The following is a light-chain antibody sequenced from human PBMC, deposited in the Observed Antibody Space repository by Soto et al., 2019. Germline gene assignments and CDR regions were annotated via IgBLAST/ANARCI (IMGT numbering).Light chain of an antibody. CDR1: QSVDSSF. CDR3: QQYVSSVT. V-gene: IGKV3-20*01. CDR2: GAF. J-gene: IGKJ1*01. Sequence: EIVLTQSPGSLSLSPGERATLSCRASQSVDSSFFAWYQQKPGQAPRLLIYGAFNRATGIPDRFSGSGSGTDVTLTISRLEPEDFAVYYCQQYVSSVTFGQGTKVEIK.